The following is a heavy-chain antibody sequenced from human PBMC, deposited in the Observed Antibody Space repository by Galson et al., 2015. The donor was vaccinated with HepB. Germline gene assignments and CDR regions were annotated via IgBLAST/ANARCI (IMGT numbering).Heavy chain of an antibody. CDR2: INPISGGT. D-gene: IGHD5-12*01. J-gene: IGHJ3*02. V-gene: IGHV1-2*06. CDR1: GYTFTGYF. CDR3: ARVEYTGYGDAFDI. Sequence: SVKVSCKASGYTFTGYFIHWVRQAPGQGLEWMGRINPISGGTKNAEKFQGRVTMTRDTSVSTAYMELSNLRPDDTAVHYCARVEYTGYGDAFDIWGQGTMVTVSS.